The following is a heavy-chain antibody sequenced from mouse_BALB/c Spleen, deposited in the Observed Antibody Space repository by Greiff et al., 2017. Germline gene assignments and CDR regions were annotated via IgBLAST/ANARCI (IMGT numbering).Heavy chain of an antibody. CDR1: GFSLTGYG. D-gene: IGHD2-14*01. V-gene: IGHV2-6-7*01. CDR2: IWGDGST. Sequence: QVQLKESGPGLVAPSQSLSITCTVSGFSLTGYGVNWVRQPPGKGLEWLGMIWGDGSTDYNSALKSRLSISKDNSKSQVFLKMNSLQTDDTARYYCARGSRYDEGLYAMDYWGQGTSVTVSS. J-gene: IGHJ4*01. CDR3: ARGSRYDEGLYAMDY.